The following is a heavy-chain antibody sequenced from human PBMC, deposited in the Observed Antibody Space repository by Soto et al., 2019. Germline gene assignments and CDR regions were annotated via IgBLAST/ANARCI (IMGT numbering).Heavy chain of an antibody. Sequence: QVQLQESGPGLVKPSQTLSLTCTVSGGSISSGDYYWSWIRQPPGKGLEWIGYIYYSGSTYYNPSPKSPVTVSVDTSKNQFSLKLSSVTAADTAVYYCARVGGFGATTIDYWGQGTLVTVSS. J-gene: IGHJ4*02. V-gene: IGHV4-30-4*01. CDR3: ARVGGFGATTIDY. CDR2: IYYSGST. D-gene: IGHD3-10*01. CDR1: GGSISSGDYY.